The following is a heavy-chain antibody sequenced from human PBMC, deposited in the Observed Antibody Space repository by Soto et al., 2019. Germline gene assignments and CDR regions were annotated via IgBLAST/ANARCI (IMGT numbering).Heavy chain of an antibody. J-gene: IGHJ6*04. CDR2: IIPIFGTA. Sequence: ASVKVSCKASGGTFSSYAISWVRQAPGQGLEWMGGIIPIFGTANYAQKFQGRVTITADESTSTAYMELSSLRSEDTAVYYCARDRSSTSCPLDVWGEGTTVTVSS. D-gene: IGHD2-2*01. CDR1: GGTFSSYA. V-gene: IGHV1-69*13. CDR3: ARDRSSTSCPLDV.